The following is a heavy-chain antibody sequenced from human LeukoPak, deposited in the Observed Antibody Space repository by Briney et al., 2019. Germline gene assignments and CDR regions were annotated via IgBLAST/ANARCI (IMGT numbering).Heavy chain of an antibody. CDR1: GYTFTSYY. J-gene: IGHJ4*02. Sequence: ASVKVSCKASGYTFTSYYMHWVRQAPGQGLEWMGWISAYNGNTNYAQKLQGRVTMTTDTSTSTAYMELRSLRSDDTAVYYCARDSDYDILTGYYGNDYWGQGTLVIVSS. CDR3: ARDSDYDILTGYYGNDY. V-gene: IGHV1-18*04. CDR2: ISAYNGNT. D-gene: IGHD3-9*01.